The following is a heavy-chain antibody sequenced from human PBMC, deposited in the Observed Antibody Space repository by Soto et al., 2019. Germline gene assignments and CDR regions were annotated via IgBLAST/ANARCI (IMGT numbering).Heavy chain of an antibody. D-gene: IGHD6-19*01. V-gene: IGHV1-3*01. J-gene: IGHJ4*02. CDR1: GYTFTSYA. CDR3: ARDTPGADSSGWYEDY. Sequence: QVQLVQSGAEVKKPGASVKVSCKASGYTFTSYAMHWVRQAPGQRLEWMGWINAGNGNTKYSQKFQGRVTITRDTSASTAYMELSSLRSEDTAVYYCARDTPGADSSGWYEDYWGQGTLVTVSS. CDR2: INAGNGNT.